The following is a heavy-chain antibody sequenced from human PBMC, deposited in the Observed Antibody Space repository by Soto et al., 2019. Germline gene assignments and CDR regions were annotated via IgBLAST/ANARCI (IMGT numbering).Heavy chain of an antibody. V-gene: IGHV3-33*01. Sequence: GSLRLSCATSGFTFINYGMHWVLQAPGKGLEWVAVIWHDGSYKYYGDSVQGRFTISRDNSKNTLYLQMNSLRAEDTAVYYCARDWNSGYPNYWGQGALVTVSS. CDR2: IWHDGSYK. J-gene: IGHJ4*02. CDR1: GFTFINYG. CDR3: ARDWNSGYPNY. D-gene: IGHD5-12*01.